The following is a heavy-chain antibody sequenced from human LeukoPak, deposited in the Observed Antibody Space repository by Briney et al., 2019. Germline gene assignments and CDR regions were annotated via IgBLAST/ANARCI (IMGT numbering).Heavy chain of an antibody. V-gene: IGHV4-39*01. CDR2: MYYTGST. Sequence: SETLSLTCTVSGGSISSSSYYWGWIRQPPGKGLEWIGSMYYTGSTYYSPSLKSRVTISVDTSKNQFSLNLSSVTAADTAVYYCARHFPYSSNWDFDYWGQGTLVTVSS. D-gene: IGHD6-13*01. J-gene: IGHJ4*02. CDR1: GGSISSSSYY. CDR3: ARHFPYSSNWDFDY.